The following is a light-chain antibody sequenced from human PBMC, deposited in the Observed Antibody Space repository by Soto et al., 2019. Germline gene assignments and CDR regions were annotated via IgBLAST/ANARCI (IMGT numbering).Light chain of an antibody. Sequence: QSALTQPPSVSGSPGQSVTISCTGTSSDVGSYNRVSWYQQPPGTAPKLIIYEVSNRPSGVPDRFFGSKSGNTASLTISGLQAEDEADYYCSSSTSSNTWVFGGGTKLTVL. CDR1: SSDVGSYNR. V-gene: IGLV2-18*02. J-gene: IGLJ3*02. CDR3: SSSTSSNTWV. CDR2: EVS.